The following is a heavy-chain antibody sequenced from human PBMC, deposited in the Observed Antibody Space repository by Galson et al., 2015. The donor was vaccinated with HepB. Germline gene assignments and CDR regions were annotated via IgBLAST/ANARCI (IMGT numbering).Heavy chain of an antibody. CDR1: GFSFSRYA. CDR2: IWYDGTNK. V-gene: IGHV3-33*08. J-gene: IGHJ3*02. D-gene: IGHD2-21*01. Sequence: SLRLSCAASGFSFSRYAMHWVRQAPGKGLEWVAIIWYDGTNKNYADSVKGRFTISRDNSKKMVFLQMNNLRAEDTAVYYCTRDPREGVVIAEDGSDIWGQGTMVTVSS. CDR3: TRDPREGVVIAEDGSDI.